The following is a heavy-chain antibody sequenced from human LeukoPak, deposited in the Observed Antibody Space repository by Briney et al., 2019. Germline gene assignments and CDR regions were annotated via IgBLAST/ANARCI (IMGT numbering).Heavy chain of an antibody. CDR1: GFTFSSYA. V-gene: IGHV3-23*01. J-gene: IGHJ4*02. CDR2: ISGSGGST. CDR3: AKDVVVRGVIITNYFDY. Sequence: GSLRLSCAASGFTFSSYAMSWVRQAPGKGLEWVSAISGSGGSTYYADSVKGRFTISRDNSKNTLYLQMNSLRAEDTAVYYCAKDVVVRGVIITNYFDYWGQGTLVTVSS. D-gene: IGHD3-10*01.